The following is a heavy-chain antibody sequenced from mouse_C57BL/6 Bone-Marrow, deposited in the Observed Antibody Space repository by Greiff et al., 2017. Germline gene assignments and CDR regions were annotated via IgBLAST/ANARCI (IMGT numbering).Heavy chain of an antibody. J-gene: IGHJ1*03. Sequence: QVQLQQPGAELVKPGASVKLSCKASGYTFTSYWMQWVKQRPGQGLEWIGEIDPSDSYTNYNQKFKGKATLTVDPSSSTAYMQLSSLTSEDSAGYYCARSGEYFDVWGTGTTVTVSS. V-gene: IGHV1-50*01. CDR1: GYTFTSYW. D-gene: IGHD3-1*01. CDR3: ARSGEYFDV. CDR2: IDPSDSYT.